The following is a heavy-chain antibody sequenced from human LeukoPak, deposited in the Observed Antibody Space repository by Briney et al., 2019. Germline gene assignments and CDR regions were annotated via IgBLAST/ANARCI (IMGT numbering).Heavy chain of an antibody. CDR3: ARDSEGYFDY. CDR2: TNSDGSST. J-gene: IGHJ4*02. V-gene: IGHV3-74*01. CDR1: GLTFSSYW. Sequence: GGSLRLSCAASGLTFSSYWMHWVGQAPGKGLVWVSRTNSDGSSTSYADSVKGRFTISRDSAKNTLYLPMYSLRAEDTAVYYCARDSEGYFDYWGQGTLVTVSS.